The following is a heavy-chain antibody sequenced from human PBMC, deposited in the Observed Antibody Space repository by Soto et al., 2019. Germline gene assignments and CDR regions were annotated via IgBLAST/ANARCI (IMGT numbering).Heavy chain of an antibody. Sequence: ASVKVSCKDSGYTFTSYGISWVRQAPGQGLKWMGWISAYNGNTNYAQKLQGRVTMTTDTSTSTAYMELRRLRSDDTDVYYCAREPPSSRWPKYHYHGMHVCGKGATV. V-gene: IGHV1-18*01. CDR2: ISAYNGNT. CDR3: AREPPSSRWPKYHYHGMHV. J-gene: IGHJ6*04. CDR1: GYTFTSYG. D-gene: IGHD6-13*01.